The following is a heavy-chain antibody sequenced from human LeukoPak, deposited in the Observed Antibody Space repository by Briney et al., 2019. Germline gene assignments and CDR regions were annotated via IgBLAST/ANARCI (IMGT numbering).Heavy chain of an antibody. CDR3: ARDWDS. CDR1: GFTFSSYW. Sequence: GGSLRLSCAAPGFTFSSYWMSWVRQAPGKGLEWVANIKQDGSEKYYVDSVKGRLTISRDNAKNSLYLQMNSLRVEDTAVYYCARDWDSWGQGTLVTVSS. CDR2: IKQDGSEK. J-gene: IGHJ4*02. V-gene: IGHV3-7*01.